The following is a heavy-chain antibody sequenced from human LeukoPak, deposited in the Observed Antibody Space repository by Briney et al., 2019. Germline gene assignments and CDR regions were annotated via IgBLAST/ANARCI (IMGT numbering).Heavy chain of an antibody. J-gene: IGHJ4*02. Sequence: PGGSLRLSCAASGFTFSDHHMDWVRQAPGKGLEWVSSISGTSNYIYYADSVKGRFTFSRDSAKHSLYLQMNSLRAEDTAVYYCTRAADHHGAFDYWGQGTLVTVAS. V-gene: IGHV3-21*01. CDR3: TRAADHHGAFDY. CDR1: GFTFSDHH. D-gene: IGHD3-16*01. CDR2: ISGTSNYI.